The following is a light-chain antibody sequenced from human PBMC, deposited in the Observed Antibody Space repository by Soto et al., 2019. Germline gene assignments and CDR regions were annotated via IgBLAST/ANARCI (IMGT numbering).Light chain of an antibody. J-gene: IGKJ5*01. CDR3: HQYGLSAVT. CDR2: DAS. CDR1: QSVMYNY. V-gene: IGKV3-20*01. Sequence: EIVLTQSPGTLSLSPGERATLSCRASQSVMYNYLAWYQQKHGQAPRLLIYDASSRAPGIPDRFSGSGSGTDFTLTISRLEPEDFAVYYCHQYGLSAVTLDHGTRREIK.